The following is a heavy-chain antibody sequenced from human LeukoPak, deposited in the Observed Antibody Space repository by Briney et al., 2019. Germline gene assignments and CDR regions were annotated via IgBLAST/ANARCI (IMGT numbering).Heavy chain of an antibody. Sequence: SETLSLTCTVSGGPIYSYYWSWIRQTAGKGLEWIGRLYPGVSTNYNPSLKSRVTMSVDTSKNQFALKLSAVTAADTAVYYCARLKFYDSTGYSPGHYMDVWGKGTTLTVSS. CDR1: GGPIYSYY. J-gene: IGHJ6*03. D-gene: IGHD3-22*01. CDR2: LYPGVST. V-gene: IGHV4-4*07. CDR3: ARLKFYDSTGYSPGHYMDV.